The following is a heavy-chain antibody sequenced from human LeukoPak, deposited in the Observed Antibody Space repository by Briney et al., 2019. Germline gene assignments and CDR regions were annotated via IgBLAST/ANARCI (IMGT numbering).Heavy chain of an antibody. D-gene: IGHD2-15*01. CDR3: ARDPTSGWVPPYGMDV. Sequence: PGGSLRLSCAASGFTFSSYSMNWVRQAPGKGLEWVSSISSSSSYIYYADSVKGRFTISRDNAKNSLYLQMNSLRAEDTAVYYCARDPTSGWVPPYGMDVWGQGTTVTVSS. CDR2: ISSSSSYI. CDR1: GFTFSSYS. J-gene: IGHJ6*02. V-gene: IGHV3-21*01.